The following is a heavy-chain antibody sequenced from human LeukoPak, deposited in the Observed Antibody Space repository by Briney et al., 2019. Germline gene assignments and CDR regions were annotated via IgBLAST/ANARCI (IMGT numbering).Heavy chain of an antibody. CDR3: ARMSSYCDY. J-gene: IGHJ4*02. CDR1: GFTFSSHH. CDR2: IKPDGSEK. V-gene: IGHV3-7*01. Sequence: GGSLRLSCVASGFTFSSHHMNGVRQTPGKGLESVATIKPDGSEKYYVDSVKGRFTISRDNAKSSLYLQMNSLRAEDTGVYFCARMSSYCDYWGQGTLVTVSS. D-gene: IGHD2-2*01.